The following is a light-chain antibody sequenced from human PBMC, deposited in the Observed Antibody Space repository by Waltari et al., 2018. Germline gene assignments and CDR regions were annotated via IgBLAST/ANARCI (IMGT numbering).Light chain of an antibody. CDR1: QSVLYSSNNKNY. Sequence: DIVMTQSPDSLAVSLGERATINCTSSQSVLYSSNNKNYLAWYQQKPGQPPKLLIYWASTRESGVPDRFSGSGSGTDFNLTISSLQAEDVAVYYCQQYYSTLITFGQGTRLEIK. CDR2: WAS. V-gene: IGKV4-1*01. CDR3: QQYYSTLIT. J-gene: IGKJ5*01.